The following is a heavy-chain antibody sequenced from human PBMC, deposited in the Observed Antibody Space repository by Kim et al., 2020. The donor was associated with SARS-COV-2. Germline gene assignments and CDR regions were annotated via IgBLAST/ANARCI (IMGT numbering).Heavy chain of an antibody. D-gene: IGHD1-26*01. J-gene: IGHJ4*02. Sequence: ATSVKGRFTISRDNAKSTVYLQMSSLRAEDTAVYYCARNHLISGSNAVAYWGQGTLVTVSS. V-gene: IGHV3-74*01. CDR3: ARNHLISGSNAVAY.